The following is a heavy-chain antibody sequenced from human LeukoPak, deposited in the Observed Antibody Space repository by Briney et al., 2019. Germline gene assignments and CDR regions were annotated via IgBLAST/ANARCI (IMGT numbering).Heavy chain of an antibody. D-gene: IGHD3-22*01. J-gene: IGHJ4*02. CDR3: ARARYYYDSSGYYSHFDY. CDR1: GFTFSDYY. Sequence: GGSLRLSCAASGFTFSDYYMSWIRQAPGKGLEWVSYISSSGSTIYYADSVKGRFTISRDNAKNSLYLQMNSLRAEDTAVYYCARARYYYDSSGYYSHFDYWGQGTLVTVSS. CDR2: ISSSGSTI. V-gene: IGHV3-11*04.